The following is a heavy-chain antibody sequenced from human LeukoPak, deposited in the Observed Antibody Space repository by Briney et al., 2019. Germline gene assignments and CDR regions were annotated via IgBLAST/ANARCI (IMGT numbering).Heavy chain of an antibody. CDR2: INHSGST. CDR1: GGSFSGYY. Sequence: SETLSLTCAVYGGSFSGYYWSWICQPPGKGLEWIGEINHSGSTNYNPSLKSRVTISVDTSKNQFSLKLSSVTAADTAVYYCARGPPYSGSSRWGQGTLVTVSS. CDR3: ARGPPYSGSSR. J-gene: IGHJ4*02. D-gene: IGHD1-26*01. V-gene: IGHV4-34*01.